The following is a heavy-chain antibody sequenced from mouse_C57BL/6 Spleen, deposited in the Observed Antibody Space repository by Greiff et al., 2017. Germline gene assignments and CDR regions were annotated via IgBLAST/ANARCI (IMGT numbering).Heavy chain of an antibody. CDR3: GRGEGTTVGYFDY. V-gene: IGHV1-72*01. CDR1: GYTFTSYW. CDR2: IDPNSGGT. J-gene: IGHJ2*01. D-gene: IGHD1-1*01. Sequence: VQLQQPGAELVKPGASVTLSCKASGYTFTSYWMHWVKQRPGRGLEWIGRIDPNSGGTTYNEKFKSTATLTVDKPSSTAYMQLSSLTSADSAVCYCGRGEGTTVGYFDYWGQGTTLTVSA.